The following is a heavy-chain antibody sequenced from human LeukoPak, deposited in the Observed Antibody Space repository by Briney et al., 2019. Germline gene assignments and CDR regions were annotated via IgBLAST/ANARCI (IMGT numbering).Heavy chain of an antibody. CDR3: ASSANYYDSSGYYFDY. Sequence: SETLSLTCTVSGGSITRSSYYWAWIRQPPGKGLEWIGSIYYSGTTYYNPSLKSRLTISVDTSKNQFSLNLSSVTAADTAVYYCASSANYYDSSGYYFDYWGQGTLVTVSS. V-gene: IGHV4-39*01. CDR1: GGSITRSSYY. D-gene: IGHD3-22*01. CDR2: IYYSGTT. J-gene: IGHJ4*02.